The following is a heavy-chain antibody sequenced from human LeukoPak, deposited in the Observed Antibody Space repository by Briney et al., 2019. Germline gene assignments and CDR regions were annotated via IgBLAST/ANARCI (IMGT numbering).Heavy chain of an antibody. CDR3: ARVGEARVAALTDAFDI. J-gene: IGHJ3*02. V-gene: IGHV4-39*07. CDR2: IYYSGST. Sequence: SETLSLTCTVSGGSISSSSYYWGWIRQPPGKGLEWIGSIYYSGSTYYNPSLKSRVTISVDTSKNQFSLKLSSVTAADMAVYYCARVGEARVAALTDAFDIWGQGTMVTVSS. D-gene: IGHD3-10*01. CDR1: GGSISSSSYY.